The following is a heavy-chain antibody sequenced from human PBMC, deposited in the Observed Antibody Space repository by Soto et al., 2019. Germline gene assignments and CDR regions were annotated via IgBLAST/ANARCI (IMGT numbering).Heavy chain of an antibody. CDR2: ISGSGAST. J-gene: IGHJ4*02. V-gene: IGHV3-23*01. D-gene: IGHD4-17*01. CDR1: GFTLSSYV. Sequence: EVQLLESGGGLVQPGGSLRLSCAASGFTLSSYVMSWVRQAAGKGLEWVSAISGSGASTYYADSVKGRFTISRDNSKNTLYLQMNSLRSEDTVVYYCARPTTAIYFDYWGQGTLVTVSS. CDR3: ARPTTAIYFDY.